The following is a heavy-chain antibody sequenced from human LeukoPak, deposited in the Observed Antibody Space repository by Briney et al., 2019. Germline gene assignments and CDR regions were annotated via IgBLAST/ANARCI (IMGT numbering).Heavy chain of an antibody. CDR3: ARVNMEIDY. CDR2: IYYSGST. V-gene: IGHV4-59*11. Sequence: SETLSLTCAVSGGSISGHYWSWIRQPPGKGLEWIGYIYYSGSTNYKPSLKSRVTISVDTSKNRFSLKLSSVTAADTAVYYCARVNMEIDYWGQGTLVTVSS. CDR1: GGSISGHY. J-gene: IGHJ4*02. D-gene: IGHD4/OR15-4a*01.